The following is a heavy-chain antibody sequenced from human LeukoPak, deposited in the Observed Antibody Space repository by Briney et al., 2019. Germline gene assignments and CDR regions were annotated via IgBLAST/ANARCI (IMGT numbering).Heavy chain of an antibody. CDR2: IMQDGSER. V-gene: IGHV3-7*03. Sequence: PGGSLRLSCAASGFTFSNYWMSWVRQAPGKGLEWVANIMQDGSERYYVDSVKGRFTISRDNAKNSVYLQMNSLRAGDTAMYYCVRDSYSGSDTAPDYWGQGTLVTISS. CDR3: VRDSYSGSDTAPDY. D-gene: IGHD5-12*01. CDR1: GFTFSNYW. J-gene: IGHJ4*02.